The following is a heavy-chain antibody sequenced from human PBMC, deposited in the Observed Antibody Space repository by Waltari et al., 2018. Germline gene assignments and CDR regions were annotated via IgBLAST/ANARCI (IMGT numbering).Heavy chain of an antibody. CDR3: ARGRGYSREDYYFDY. CDR1: GGSISSYY. J-gene: IGHJ4*02. Sequence: QVQLQESGPGLVKPSETLSLTCTVSGGSISSYYWSWIRQPPGKGLEWIGYIYYSGSTNYNPSLKSRVPISVDTSKNQFSLKLSSVTAADTAVYYCARGRGYSREDYYFDYWGQGTLVTVSS. D-gene: IGHD5-12*01. V-gene: IGHV4-59*01. CDR2: IYYSGST.